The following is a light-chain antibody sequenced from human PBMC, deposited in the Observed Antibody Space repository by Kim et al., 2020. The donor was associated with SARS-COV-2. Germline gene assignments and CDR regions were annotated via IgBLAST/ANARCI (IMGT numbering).Light chain of an antibody. CDR2: RDF. Sequence: SYELTQPLSVSVALGQTARITCGGNNIGTKNVHWYQQKPGQAPVLVIYRDFNRPSGIPERFSGSNSGNTATLTISRAQAGDEADYYCQVWDSSTGVFGTG. V-gene: IGLV3-9*01. CDR1: NIGTKN. CDR3: QVWDSSTGV. J-gene: IGLJ1*01.